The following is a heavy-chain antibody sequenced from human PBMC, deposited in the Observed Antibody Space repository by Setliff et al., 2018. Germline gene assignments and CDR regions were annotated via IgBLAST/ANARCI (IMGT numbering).Heavy chain of an antibody. CDR3: ARLNYDILTGYYGSPYYYGMDV. CDR1: GYSISSGYY. V-gene: IGHV4-38-2*01. D-gene: IGHD3-9*01. J-gene: IGHJ6*02. CDR2: IYHSGST. Sequence: SETLSLTCAVSGYSISSGYYWGWIRQPPGKGLERIGSIYHSGSTYYNPSLKSRVTISVDTSKNQFSLKLSSVTAADTAVYYCARLNYDILTGYYGSPYYYGMDVWGQGTTVTVSS.